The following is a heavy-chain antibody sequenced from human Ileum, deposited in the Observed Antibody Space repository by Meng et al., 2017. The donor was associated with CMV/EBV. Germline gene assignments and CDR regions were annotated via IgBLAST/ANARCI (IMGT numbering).Heavy chain of an antibody. D-gene: IGHD3-10*01. Sequence: SETLSLTCTVSGGAIGSFYWTWIRQTPEKGLEWIGYISNSGTTNYNPSLKSRLTMSVDPSQNQFSLHLSSVTAADTAVYYCARGRVYYYGWNPPYGMDVWGRGTTVTVSS. CDR2: ISNSGTT. J-gene: IGHJ6*02. CDR3: ARGRVYYYGWNPPYGMDV. CDR1: GGAIGSFY. V-gene: IGHV4-59*01.